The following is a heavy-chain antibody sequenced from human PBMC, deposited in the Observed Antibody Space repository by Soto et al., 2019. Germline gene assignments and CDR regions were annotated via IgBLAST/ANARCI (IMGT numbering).Heavy chain of an antibody. D-gene: IGHD5-12*01. CDR2: ISYDGSNK. CDR1: GFTFSSYA. V-gene: IGHV3-30-3*01. CDR3: ARDIILNPVWGGVATIGSRYYYYYGMDV. J-gene: IGHJ6*02. Sequence: PGGSLRLSCAASGFTFSSYAMHWVRQAPGKGLEWVAVISYDGSNKYYADSVKGRFTISRDNSKNTLYLQMNSLRAEDTAVYYCARDIILNPVWGGVATIGSRYYYYYGMDVWGQGTTVTVSS.